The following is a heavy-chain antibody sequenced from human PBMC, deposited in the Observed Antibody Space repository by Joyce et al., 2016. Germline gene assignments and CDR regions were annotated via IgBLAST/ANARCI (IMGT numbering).Heavy chain of an antibody. D-gene: IGHD2-8*01. V-gene: IGHV3-21*01. Sequence: EVQLVESGGGLVKPGGSLSLSCAASGFPFSSYSMSWVRQAPGKGLEWFSSLSSSSSYIKYTDSVKGRFTISRDNAKNSLYLQMISLRVEDTAVYYCARSSYTNGIFDYWGQGTLVTVSS. J-gene: IGHJ4*02. CDR1: GFPFSSYS. CDR2: LSSSSSYI. CDR3: ARSSYTNGIFDY.